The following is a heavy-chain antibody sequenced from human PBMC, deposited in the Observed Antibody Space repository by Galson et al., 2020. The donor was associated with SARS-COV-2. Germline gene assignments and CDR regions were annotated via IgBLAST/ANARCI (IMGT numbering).Heavy chain of an antibody. V-gene: IGHV3-72*01. CDR2: SRNKDNGFTT. D-gene: IGHD1-26*01. CDR1: GFTLSDQY. J-gene: IGHJ4*02. CDR3: SGGLYRGTYLGVDY. Sequence: GGSLRLSYAASGFTLSDQYIHWVRQAPGKGLQWVGRSRNKDNGFTTHYAASVKGRFTISRDDSKNSVCLQMNSLKTEDTAVYYCSGGLYRGTYLGVDYGGPGSLFTVSS.